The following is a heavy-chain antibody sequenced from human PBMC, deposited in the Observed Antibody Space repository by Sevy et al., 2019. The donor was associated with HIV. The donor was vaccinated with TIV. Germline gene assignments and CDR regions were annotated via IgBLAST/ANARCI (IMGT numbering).Heavy chain of an antibody. CDR1: GFTLDDYT. V-gene: IGHV3-43*01. Sequence: GGSLRLSCAASGFTLDDYTMHWVRQAPGKGLEWVSLISWDGGSTYYADSVKGRFTISRDNSKNSLYLQMNSLRTEDTALYYCAKERPPTSDYGMDVWGQGTTVTVSS. CDR2: ISWDGGST. CDR3: AKERPPTSDYGMDV. J-gene: IGHJ6*02. D-gene: IGHD6-6*01.